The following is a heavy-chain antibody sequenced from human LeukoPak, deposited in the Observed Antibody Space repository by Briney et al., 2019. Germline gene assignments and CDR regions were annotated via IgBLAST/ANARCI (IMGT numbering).Heavy chain of an antibody. D-gene: IGHD1-26*01. CDR3: ARAVGATSQFDY. J-gene: IGHJ4*02. CDR1: GYTFTTYY. V-gene: IGHV1-46*01. CDR2: VNPSGGST. Sequence: GASVKVSCKASGYTFTTYYLHWVRQAPGQGLEWMGIVNPSGGSTPYAQNFQGRVTMPRDTSTNTVYMELSSLRSEDTAVYYCARAVGATSQFDYWGQGTLVTVSS.